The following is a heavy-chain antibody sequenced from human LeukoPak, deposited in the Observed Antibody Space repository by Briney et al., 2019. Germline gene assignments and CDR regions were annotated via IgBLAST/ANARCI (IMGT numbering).Heavy chain of an antibody. CDR1: GFTFSNYG. Sequence: GGSLRLSCAASGFTFSNYGMHWVRQAPGKGLEWVAFIRFDGSDKYYADSVKGRFTISRDNSRNTLCLQMSSLRAEDTAVYYCAKDGQDGDYNYYFDHWGQGTLVTASS. D-gene: IGHD4-17*01. V-gene: IGHV3-30*02. J-gene: IGHJ4*02. CDR2: IRFDGSDK. CDR3: AKDGQDGDYNYYFDH.